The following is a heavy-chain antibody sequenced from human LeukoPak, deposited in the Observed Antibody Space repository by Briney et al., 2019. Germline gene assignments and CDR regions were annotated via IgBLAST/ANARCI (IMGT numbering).Heavy chain of an antibody. D-gene: IGHD6-19*01. CDR2: IKGDGGEE. CDR1: GFTFNRYG. J-gene: IGHJ6*02. CDR3: ARDAHGQWSVLGVYHYVFDV. Sequence: GGSLRLSCAASGFTFNRYGMSWVRQAPGKGLEWVAQIKGDGGEEDYADSVRGRFTISRDNAKSTVYLEMNRLRAEDTAVYYCARDAHGQWSVLGVYHYVFDVWGQGTTLTVSS. V-gene: IGHV3-7*04.